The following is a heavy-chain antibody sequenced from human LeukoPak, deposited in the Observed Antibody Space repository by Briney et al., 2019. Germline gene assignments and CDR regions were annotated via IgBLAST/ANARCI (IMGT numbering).Heavy chain of an antibody. CDR3: ARVMGDFWSGYRNNYYYYGMDV. CDR2: INHSGST. Sequence: PSETLSLTCAVYGGSFSGYYWSWIRQPPGKGLEWIGEINHSGSTNYNPSLKSRVTISVDTSKNQFSLKLSSVTAADTAVYYCARVMGDFWSGYRNNYYYYGMDVWGQGTTVTVSS. V-gene: IGHV4-34*01. D-gene: IGHD3-3*01. CDR1: GGSFSGYY. J-gene: IGHJ6*02.